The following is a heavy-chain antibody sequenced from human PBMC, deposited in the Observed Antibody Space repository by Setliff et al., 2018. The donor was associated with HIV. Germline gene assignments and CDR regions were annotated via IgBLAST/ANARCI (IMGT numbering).Heavy chain of an antibody. Sequence: ASVKVSCKASGYTFSNYGINWVRQAPGLGLEWMGWISSYNGNTNYAQKFRDRVTLTTDTSTGTAYMEVRRLRSDDTAVYYCAREGVAADDDEWYFFDHWGQGTLVTVSS. D-gene: IGHD6-13*01. V-gene: IGHV1-18*01. J-gene: IGHJ4*02. CDR1: GYTFSNYG. CDR3: AREGVAADDDEWYFFDH. CDR2: ISSYNGNT.